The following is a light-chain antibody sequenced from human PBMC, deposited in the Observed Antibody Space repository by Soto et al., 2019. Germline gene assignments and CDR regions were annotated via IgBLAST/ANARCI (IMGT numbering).Light chain of an antibody. V-gene: IGLV2-14*01. Sequence: SSLTQPSSVSGSPGQLIALSCPGTSSDVGTYDYVSWYQQYPDKAPKLIIYEVTQRPSGVSNRFSGSKSGNTASLTISGLQAEDEADYYCSSHTSVNTRVFGTGTKVTVL. J-gene: IGLJ1*01. CDR2: EVT. CDR3: SSHTSVNTRV. CDR1: SSDVGTYDY.